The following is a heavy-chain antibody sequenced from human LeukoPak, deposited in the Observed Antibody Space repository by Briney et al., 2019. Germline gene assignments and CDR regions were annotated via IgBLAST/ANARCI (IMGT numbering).Heavy chain of an antibody. D-gene: IGHD5-12*01. CDR2: ISSSGSTI. V-gene: IGHV3-11*01. CDR3: ASGYSGYDWGSGSYPFDY. J-gene: IGHJ4*02. CDR1: GVTFSDYY. Sequence: PGGSLRLSCAASGVTFSDYYMSWIRQAPGQGLEWVSYISSSGSTIYYADSVKGRFTISRDNAKNSLYLQMNSLRAEDTAVYDCASGYSGYDWGSGSYPFDYWGQGTLVTVSS.